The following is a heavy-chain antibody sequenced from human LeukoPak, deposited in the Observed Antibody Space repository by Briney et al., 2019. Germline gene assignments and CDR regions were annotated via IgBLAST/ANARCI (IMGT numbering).Heavy chain of an antibody. J-gene: IGHJ6*03. Sequence: GASAKVSCKASGYTFTNYGISWVRQAPGQGLEWMGGIIPIFSTANHAQKFQGRVTITTDESTSTAYMELSSLRSEDTAVYYCARGVGNYYYMDVWGKGTTVTVSS. CDR2: IIPIFSTA. CDR3: ARGVGNYYYMDV. V-gene: IGHV1-69*05. D-gene: IGHD2-15*01. CDR1: GYTFTNYG.